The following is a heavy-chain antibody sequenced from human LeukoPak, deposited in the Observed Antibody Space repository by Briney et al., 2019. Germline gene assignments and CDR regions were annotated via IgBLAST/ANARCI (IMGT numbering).Heavy chain of an antibody. CDR3: ARDNEGSGSYSPPNWFDP. CDR2: FDPEDGDT. CDR1: GYTLTELS. Sequence: GASVKVSCKVSGYTLTELSMHWVRQAPGKGLEWMGRFDPEDGDTIYAQKFQGRVTMTADTSRDTVYMELSSLRSEDTAVYYCARDNEGSGSYSPPNWFDPWGQGTLVTVSS. D-gene: IGHD3-10*01. V-gene: IGHV1-24*01. J-gene: IGHJ5*02.